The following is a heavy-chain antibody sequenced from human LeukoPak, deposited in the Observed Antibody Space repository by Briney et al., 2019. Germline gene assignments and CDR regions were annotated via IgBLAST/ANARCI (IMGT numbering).Heavy chain of an antibody. CDR2: IIPIFGTA. V-gene: IGHV1-69*06. D-gene: IGHD3-9*01. CDR3: ARSRYFDSTYYYGMDV. Sequence: SVKVSCKASGGTFSSYAISWVQQAPGQGLEWMGGIIPIFGTANYAQKFQGRVTITADKSTSTAYMELSSLRSEDTAVYYCARSRYFDSTYYYGMDVWGKGTTVTVSS. CDR1: GGTFSSYA. J-gene: IGHJ6*04.